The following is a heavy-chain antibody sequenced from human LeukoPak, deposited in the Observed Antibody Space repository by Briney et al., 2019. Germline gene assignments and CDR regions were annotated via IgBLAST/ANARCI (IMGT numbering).Heavy chain of an antibody. Sequence: QPGGSLRLSCAASGLTFSSYAMSWVRQAPGKGLVYVSGISSNGGSTYYANSVKGRFTISRDNAKNTLYLQMGSLRAEDMAVYYCARAGTVSSRWLLPNFDYWGQGTLVTVSS. CDR3: ARAGTVSSRWLLPNFDY. D-gene: IGHD6-13*01. J-gene: IGHJ4*02. CDR2: ISSNGGST. CDR1: GLTFSSYA. V-gene: IGHV3-64*01.